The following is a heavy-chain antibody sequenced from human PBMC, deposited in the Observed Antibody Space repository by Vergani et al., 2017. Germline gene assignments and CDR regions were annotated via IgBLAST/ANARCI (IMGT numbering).Heavy chain of an antibody. CDR2: ISYDGSNK. CDR3: ARGPQLHYYYYMDV. J-gene: IGHJ6*03. Sequence: QVQLVESGGGVVQPGRSLRLSCAASGFTFSRYAMHWVRQAPGKGLEWVAVISYDGSNKYYADSVKGRFTISRDNSKNTLYLQMNSLRAEDTAVYYCARGPQLHYYYYMDVWGKGTTVTVSS. V-gene: IGHV3-30-3*01. D-gene: IGHD2-2*01. CDR1: GFTFSRYA.